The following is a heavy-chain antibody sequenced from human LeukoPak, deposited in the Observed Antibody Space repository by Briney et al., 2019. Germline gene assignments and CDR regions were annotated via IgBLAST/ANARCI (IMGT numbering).Heavy chain of an antibody. CDR3: ARAGAFWRGYGQFDY. J-gene: IGHJ4*02. CDR2: TYYRPKWYN. CDR1: GDSVSSNSAA. D-gene: IGHD3-3*01. V-gene: IGHV6-1*01. Sequence: SQTLSLTCAISGDSVSSNSAAWNWIRQSPSRGLECLGRTYYRPKWYNDYAVSVKSRITINPDTSKNQFALQLNSVTPEDTAVYYCARAGAFWRGYGQFDYWGQGTLVTVSS.